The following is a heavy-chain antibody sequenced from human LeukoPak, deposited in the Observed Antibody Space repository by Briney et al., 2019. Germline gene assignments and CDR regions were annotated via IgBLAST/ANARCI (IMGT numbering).Heavy chain of an antibody. CDR1: GFTFSSYA. CDR2: ISSSGYI. V-gene: IGHV3-21*01. D-gene: IGHD5-24*01. Sequence: GGSLRPSCAASGFTFSSYAMSWVRQAPGKGLDWVSSISSSGYIYYADSVKGRFTISRDNAKNSLYLQMNSLRAEDTAVYYCARRDGYNSYYYGMDVWGQGSTVTVSS. J-gene: IGHJ6*02. CDR3: ARRDGYNSYYYGMDV.